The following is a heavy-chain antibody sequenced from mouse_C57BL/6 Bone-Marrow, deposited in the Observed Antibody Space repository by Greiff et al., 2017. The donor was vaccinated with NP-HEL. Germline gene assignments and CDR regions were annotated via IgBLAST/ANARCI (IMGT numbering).Heavy chain of an antibody. CDR1: GYSFTDYN. V-gene: IGHV1-39*01. J-gene: IGHJ2*01. CDR2: INPNYGTT. Sequence: VQLQQSGPELVKPGASVKISCKASGYSFTDYNMNWVKQSNGKSLEWIGVINPNYGTTSYNQKFKGKATLTIDQSSSTAYMQLNSLTSEDSAVYYCATSQFITTVVASFDYWGQGTTLTVSS. D-gene: IGHD1-1*01. CDR3: ATSQFITTVVASFDY.